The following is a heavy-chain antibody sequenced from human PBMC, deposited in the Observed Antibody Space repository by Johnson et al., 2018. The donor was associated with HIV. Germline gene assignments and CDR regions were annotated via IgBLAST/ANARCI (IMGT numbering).Heavy chain of an antibody. CDR2: IKQDASEK. CDR3: ARDTYCSGGSCYSNAFDI. Sequence: VQLVESGGGLVKPGGSLRLSCAASGFTFSDYYMSWIRQAPGKGLECVANIKQDASEKYYVDSVTGRFTISRDNAKNSLYLQMNSLRAEDTAVYYCARDTYCSGGSCYSNAFDIWGQGTMVTVSS. V-gene: IGHV3-7*01. J-gene: IGHJ3*02. CDR1: GFTFSDYY. D-gene: IGHD2-15*01.